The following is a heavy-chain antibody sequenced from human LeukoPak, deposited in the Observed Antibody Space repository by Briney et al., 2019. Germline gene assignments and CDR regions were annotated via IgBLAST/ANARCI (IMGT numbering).Heavy chain of an antibody. CDR2: IYPGDSDT. J-gene: IGHJ3*02. D-gene: IGHD5-24*01. CDR1: GYSFTSYW. Sequence: GESLKISCKGSGYSFTSYWIGWVRQMPGKGLKWMGIIYPGDSDTRYSPSFQGQVTISADKSISTAYLQWSSLKASDTAMYYCARPLEMATDAFDIWGQGTMVTVSS. CDR3: ARPLEMATDAFDI. V-gene: IGHV5-51*01.